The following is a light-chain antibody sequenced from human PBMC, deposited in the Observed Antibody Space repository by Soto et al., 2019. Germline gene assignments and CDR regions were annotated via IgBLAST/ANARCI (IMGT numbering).Light chain of an antibody. J-gene: IGKJ4*01. CDR3: QQRSNWPFT. Sequence: EIVLTQSPATLSLSPGERATLSCRASQSVSSYLAWYQQKPAQAPRLLIYDASNRATGIPARFSGSGSGTDFTLTFSSLEPEDFAVYYCQQRSNWPFTFGGGTKVEIK. V-gene: IGKV3-11*01. CDR2: DAS. CDR1: QSVSSY.